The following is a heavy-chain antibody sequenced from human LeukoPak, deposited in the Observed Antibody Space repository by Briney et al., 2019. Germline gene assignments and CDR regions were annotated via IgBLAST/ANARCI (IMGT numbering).Heavy chain of an antibody. CDR2: ISGSGGST. CDR3: AKTLAAAGTERGDYYYYYMDV. CDR1: GFTFSSYA. V-gene: IGHV3-23*01. J-gene: IGHJ6*03. Sequence: GGSLRLSCAASGFTFSSYAMSWVRQAPGKGLEWVSAISGSGGSTYYADSVKGRFTISGDNSKNTLYLQMNSLRAEDTAVYYCAKTLAAAGTERGDYYYYYMDVWGKGTTVTVSS. D-gene: IGHD6-13*01.